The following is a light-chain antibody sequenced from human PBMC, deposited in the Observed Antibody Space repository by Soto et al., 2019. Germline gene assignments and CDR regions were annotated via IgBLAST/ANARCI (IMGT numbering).Light chain of an antibody. CDR3: QTWGTGIQV. CDR2: LQSDGSH. Sequence: QSVLTQSPSVSASLGPSVNLTCTLSSGHSSYTIVWHQQQPEKGPRFLMKLQSDGSHLKGDGIPYRFSGSSSGAERFLTISLLQSDDEADYCCQTWGTGIQVFGGGTKLTVL. CDR1: SGHSSYT. V-gene: IGLV4-69*01. J-gene: IGLJ3*02.